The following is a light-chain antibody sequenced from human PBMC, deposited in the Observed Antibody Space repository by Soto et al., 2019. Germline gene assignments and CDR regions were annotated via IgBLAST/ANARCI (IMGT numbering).Light chain of an antibody. Sequence: EIVLTQSPGTLSLSPGERASLSCRASQSISGTYLGWYQQKSGQAPRLLISGASSRATGIPDRFSGSGSGTEFTLTISRLEPVDFAVYFCQQYGSSPFTFGPGTKVDIK. CDR2: GAS. CDR1: QSISGTY. CDR3: QQYGSSPFT. J-gene: IGKJ3*01. V-gene: IGKV3-20*01.